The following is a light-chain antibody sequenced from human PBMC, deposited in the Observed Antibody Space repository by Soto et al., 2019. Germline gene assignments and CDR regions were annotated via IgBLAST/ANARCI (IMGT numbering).Light chain of an antibody. CDR2: SNN. V-gene: IGLV1-47*02. Sequence: QSALTQPPSASGTPGQKVFISCSGSSSNIGGTNYAYWYQQLPGAAPKLLMHSNNLRPSGVPERISGSKFGTAASLAISGLRSEDEAVYYCASWDDRLGAVIFGGGPKVTVL. CDR1: SSNIGGTNY. J-gene: IGLJ2*01. CDR3: ASWDDRLGAVI.